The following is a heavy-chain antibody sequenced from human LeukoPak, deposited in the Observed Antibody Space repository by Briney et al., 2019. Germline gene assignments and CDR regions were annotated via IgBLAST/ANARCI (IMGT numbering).Heavy chain of an antibody. CDR1: RYPISSHIG. Sequence: PTETLSLTFAVHRYPISSHIGWTWPRTPPGQELAWFAEIYQSGSTNYNPSLKSRVTISVDKSKNQFSLKLSSVTAADTAVYYCAILQLQSNDAFDIWGQGTMVTVSS. CDR2: IYQSGST. CDR3: AILQLQSNDAFDI. J-gene: IGHJ3*02. V-gene: IGHV4-4*02. D-gene: IGHD5-18*01.